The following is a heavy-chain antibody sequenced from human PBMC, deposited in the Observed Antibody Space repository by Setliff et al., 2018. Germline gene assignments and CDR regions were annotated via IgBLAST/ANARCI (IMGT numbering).Heavy chain of an antibody. CDR1: GYTFTSHY. D-gene: IGHD3-22*01. Sequence: EPSVTVSCKASGYTFTSHYMHWVRQAPGLGLEWMGTINPSSGRTSYAQKFQCRVTITRDTSTSTVYMDMSSLRSEDTAVYYCARDIFPYHYEGAFDIWGQGTMVTVPS. J-gene: IGHJ3*02. V-gene: IGHV1-46*01. CDR2: INPSSGRT. CDR3: ARDIFPYHYEGAFDI.